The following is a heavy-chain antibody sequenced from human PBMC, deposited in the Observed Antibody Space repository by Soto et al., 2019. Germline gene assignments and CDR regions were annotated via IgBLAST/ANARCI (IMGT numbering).Heavy chain of an antibody. V-gene: IGHV4-31*03. CDR3: ARGPYSSSWYWFDP. CDR2: IYYSGST. Sequence: PSETLSLTCTVSGGSISSGGYYWIWIRQHPGKGLEWIGYIYYSGSTYYNPSLKSRVTISVDTSKNQFSLKLSSVTAADTAVYYCARGPYSSSWYWFDPWGQGTLVTVSS. D-gene: IGHD6-13*01. J-gene: IGHJ5*02. CDR1: GGSISSGGYY.